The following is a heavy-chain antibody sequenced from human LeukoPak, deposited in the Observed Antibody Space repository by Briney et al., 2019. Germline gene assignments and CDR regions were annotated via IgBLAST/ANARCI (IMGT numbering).Heavy chain of an antibody. D-gene: IGHD5-24*01. J-gene: IGHJ4*02. V-gene: IGHV4-34*01. Sequence: SEPLSLTCAVSGGSFSGYYWSWIRQPPGKGLEWIGEIHHSGSTNYSPSLKSRVTISVDTSKNQFSLKLSSVTAADTAVYYCARSRGWLQSHPLGYWGQGTLVAVSS. CDR2: IHHSGST. CDR3: ARSRGWLQSHPLGY. CDR1: GGSFSGYY.